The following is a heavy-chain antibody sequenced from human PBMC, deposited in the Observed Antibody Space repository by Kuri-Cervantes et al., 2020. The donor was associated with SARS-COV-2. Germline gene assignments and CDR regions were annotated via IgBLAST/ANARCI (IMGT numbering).Heavy chain of an antibody. D-gene: IGHD3-3*01. CDR2: INHSGST. CDR3: ARDYDFSQGYGMDV. J-gene: IGHJ6*02. CDR1: GGSFSGYY. V-gene: IGHV4-34*01. Sequence: SETLSLTCAVYGGSFSGYYWSWIRQPPGKGLEWIGEINHSGSTNYNPSLKSRVTVSVDTSKNQFSLKLSSVTAADTAVYYCARDYDFSQGYGMDVWGQGTMVTVSS.